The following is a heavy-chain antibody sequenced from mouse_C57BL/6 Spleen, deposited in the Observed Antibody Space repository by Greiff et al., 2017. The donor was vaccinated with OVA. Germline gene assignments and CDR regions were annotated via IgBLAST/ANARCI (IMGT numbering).Heavy chain of an antibody. CDR2: ISYDGSN. CDR3: AYYYGGYFDV. V-gene: IGHV3-6*01. CDR1: GYSITSGYY. J-gene: IGHJ1*03. Sequence: EVKLVESGPGLVKPSQSLSLTCSVTGYSITSGYYWNWIRQFPGNKLEWMGYISYDGSNNYNPSLKNRISITRDTSKNQFFLKLNSVTTEDTATYYCAYYYGGYFDVWGTGTTVTVSS. D-gene: IGHD1-1*01.